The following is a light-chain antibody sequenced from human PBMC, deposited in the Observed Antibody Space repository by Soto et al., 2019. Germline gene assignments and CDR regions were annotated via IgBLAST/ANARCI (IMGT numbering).Light chain of an antibody. CDR1: QSINRY. J-gene: IGKJ5*01. CDR3: QQSYNTPIA. CDR2: AAS. V-gene: IGKV1-39*01. Sequence: DIQMTQSPSSLSASVGDRVTITCRASQSINRYLDWYQQKPGKAPKLLIYAASSLQSGVPSRFSGSGSATDFTLTISSLQPDDFATYYCQQSYNTPIAFGQGTRLEIK.